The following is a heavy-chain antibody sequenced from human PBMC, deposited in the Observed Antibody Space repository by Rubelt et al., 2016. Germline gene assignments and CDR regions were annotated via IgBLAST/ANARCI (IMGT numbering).Heavy chain of an antibody. CDR3: ARGAEMGSGDYVGY. V-gene: IGHV1-2*02. J-gene: IGHJ4*02. D-gene: IGHD1-14*01. CDR2: INPNSGGT. Sequence: WMGWINPNSGGTNYAQKFQGRVTMTRDTSISTAYMELSRLRSDDTAVYYCARGAEMGSGDYVGYWGQGTLVTVSS.